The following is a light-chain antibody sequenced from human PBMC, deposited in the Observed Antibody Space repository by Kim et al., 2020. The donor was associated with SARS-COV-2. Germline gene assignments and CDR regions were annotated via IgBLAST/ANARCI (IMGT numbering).Light chain of an antibody. CDR3: LQHSTYPIT. CDR1: QDIRND. J-gene: IGKJ5*01. V-gene: IGKV1-17*01. Sequence: ASVGDRVTITCRASQDIRNDLGWYQQNPGRAPKRLIYSASSLQSGVPSRFSGSGSGTEFTLTISSVQPEDFATYFCLQHSTYPITFVQGTRLEIK. CDR2: SAS.